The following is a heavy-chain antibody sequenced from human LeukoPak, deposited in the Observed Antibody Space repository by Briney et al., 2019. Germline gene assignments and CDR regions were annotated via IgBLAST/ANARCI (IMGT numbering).Heavy chain of an antibody. CDR1: GGSISNYY. Sequence: KTSETLSLTCTVSGGSISNYYWSWIRQPPGKGLEWIGCIYYRGSTNYNPSLKSRVTISVGTSKNQFSLKLSSVTAADTAVYYCARVHSGYDFGNRKYYYFDYWGQGTLVTVSS. V-gene: IGHV4-59*08. CDR3: ARVHSGYDFGNRKYYYFDY. J-gene: IGHJ4*02. D-gene: IGHD5-12*01. CDR2: IYYRGST.